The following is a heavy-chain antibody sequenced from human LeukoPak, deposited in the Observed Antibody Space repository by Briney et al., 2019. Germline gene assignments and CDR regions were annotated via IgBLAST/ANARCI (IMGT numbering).Heavy chain of an antibody. J-gene: IGHJ6*03. CDR2: IIPIFGTA. Sequence: GASVKVSCKASGGTFSSYAISWVRQAPGQGLEWMGGIIPIFGTANYAQKFQGRVTITADESTSTAYMELSSLRSEDTAVYYCARAIAALTPPRYYYYYYMDVWGKGTTVTVSS. D-gene: IGHD6-13*01. CDR1: GGTFSSYA. V-gene: IGHV1-69*13. CDR3: ARAIAALTPPRYYYYYYMDV.